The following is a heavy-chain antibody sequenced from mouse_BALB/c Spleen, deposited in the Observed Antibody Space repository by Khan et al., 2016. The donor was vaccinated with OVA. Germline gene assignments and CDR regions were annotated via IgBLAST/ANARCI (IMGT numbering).Heavy chain of an antibody. CDR3: ARPSDCSDIIIY. V-gene: IGHV9-3-1*01. D-gene: IGHD1-1*01. Sequence: QIQLVQSGPELKKPGETVKISCKASGYTFTNYGMNWVKQAPGKGLKWMGWINTYTGEPTYADDFKGRFAFSLETSASPAYLQINYLKNEDTATYFCARPSDCSDIIIYWGQGTSVTVSS. J-gene: IGHJ4*01. CDR1: GYTFTNYG. CDR2: INTYTGEP.